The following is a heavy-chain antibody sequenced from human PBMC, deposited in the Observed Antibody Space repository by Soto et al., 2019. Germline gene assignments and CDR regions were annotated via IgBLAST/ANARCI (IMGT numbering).Heavy chain of an antibody. CDR1: GFTFSDYS. CDR3: ARGSIGFLKGGWFDP. CDR2: ISSTGNTI. V-gene: IGHV3-11*01. J-gene: IGHJ5*02. Sequence: QVQLVESGGGLVKPGGSRRLSGAASGFTFSDYSMNWIRQAPGKGLEWVSYISSTGNTIYYADSVKGRFTISRDTANNSLHLEMNSLRADDTAVYYCARGSIGFLKGGWFDPWGQGTLVTVSS. D-gene: IGHD6-25*01.